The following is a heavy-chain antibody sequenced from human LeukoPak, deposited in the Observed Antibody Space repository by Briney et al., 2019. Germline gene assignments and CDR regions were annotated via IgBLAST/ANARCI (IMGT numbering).Heavy chain of an antibody. D-gene: IGHD3-10*01. CDR1: GYTFTGYY. V-gene: IGHV1-46*01. Sequence: WASVKVSCKASGYTFTGYYMHWVRQAPGQGLEWMGIINPSGGSTSYAQKFQGRVTMTRDMSTSTVYMELSSLRAEDTAVYYCAKKVWFGELSPMIDYWGQGTLVTVSS. CDR2: INPSGGST. CDR3: AKKVWFGELSPMIDY. J-gene: IGHJ4*02.